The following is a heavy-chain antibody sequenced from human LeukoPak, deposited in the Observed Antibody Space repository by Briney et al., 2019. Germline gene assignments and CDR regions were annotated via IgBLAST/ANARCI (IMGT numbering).Heavy chain of an antibody. J-gene: IGHJ4*02. CDR2: IIPIFGTA. V-gene: IGHV1-69*06. CDR3: ARVLRLGYCSSTSCYAPFDY. Sequence: SVKVSCKASGGTFSSYAISWVRQAPGQGLEWMGRIIPIFGTANYAQKHQGRVTITADKSTSTAYMELSSLRSEDTAVYYCARVLRLGYCSSTSCYAPFDYWGQGTLVTVSS. CDR1: GGTFSSYA. D-gene: IGHD2-2*01.